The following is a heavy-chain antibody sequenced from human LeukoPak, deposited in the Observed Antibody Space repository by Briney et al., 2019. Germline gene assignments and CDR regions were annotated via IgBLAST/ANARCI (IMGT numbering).Heavy chain of an antibody. V-gene: IGHV4-34*01. Sequence: SETLSLTCAVYGGSFSGYYWSWIRQPPGKGLEWIGEINHSGSTNYNPSLKSRVTISVDTSKNQFSLKLSSVTAADTAVYYCARGRGVLLWFGELSPPDYWGQGTLVTVSS. CDR3: ARGRGVLLWFGELSPPDY. CDR2: INHSGST. D-gene: IGHD3-10*01. CDR1: GGSFSGYY. J-gene: IGHJ4*02.